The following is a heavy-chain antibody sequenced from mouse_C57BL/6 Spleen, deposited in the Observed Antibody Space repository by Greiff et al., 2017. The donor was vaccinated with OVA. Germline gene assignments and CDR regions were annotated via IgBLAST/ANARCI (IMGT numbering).Heavy chain of an antibody. V-gene: IGHV1-50*01. Sequence: VQLQQSGAELVKPGASVKLSCKASGYTFTSYWMQWVKQRPGQGLEWIGEIDPSDSYTNYNQKFKGKATLTADTSSSTAYMQLISLTSEDSAVYYCARSYLTEGYFDVWGTGTTVTVSS. CDR1: GYTFTSYW. D-gene: IGHD1-1*01. CDR3: ARSYLTEGYFDV. CDR2: IDPSDSYT. J-gene: IGHJ1*03.